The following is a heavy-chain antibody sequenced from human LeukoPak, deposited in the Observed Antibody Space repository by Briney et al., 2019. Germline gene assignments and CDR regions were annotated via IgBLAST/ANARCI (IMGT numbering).Heavy chain of an antibody. D-gene: IGHD3-10*01. V-gene: IGHV4-59*08. CDR2: NYYSGST. J-gene: IGHJ4*02. Sequence: SETLSLTRTVSGGSISSYYWSWIRQPPGKGLEWIGYNYYSGSTNYNPSLKSRVTISVDTSKNQFSLKLSSVTAADTAVYYCARRVDYGSGSYFLDYWGQGTLVTVSS. CDR1: GGSISSYY. CDR3: ARRVDYGSGSYFLDY.